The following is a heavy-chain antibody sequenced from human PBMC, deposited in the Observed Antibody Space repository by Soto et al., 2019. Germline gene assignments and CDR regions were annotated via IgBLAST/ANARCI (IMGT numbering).Heavy chain of an antibody. CDR3: ARLGGYYQALDS. CDR2: IYYAGST. D-gene: IGHD3-22*01. J-gene: IGHJ4*02. V-gene: IGHV4-59*08. CDR1: GGSLSNYY. Sequence: PSETLSLTCTVSGGSLSNYYWSWTLQPPGKGLEWIGYIYYAGSTTYNPSLKSRVTISLDTSKNQVYLKLDSVTAADTAVYYCARLGGYYQALDSWGQGTLVTVSS.